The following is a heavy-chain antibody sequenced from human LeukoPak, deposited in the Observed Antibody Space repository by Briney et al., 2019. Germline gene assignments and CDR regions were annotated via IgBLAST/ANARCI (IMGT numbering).Heavy chain of an antibody. Sequence: SETLSLTCTVSGGSISSYYWSWIRQPPGKGLEWIGYIYYSGSTNYNPSLKSRVTISVDTSKNQFSLKLSSVTAADTAVYYCARSYSSSWLPIYYYYMDVWGKGTTVTISS. J-gene: IGHJ6*03. CDR3: ARSYSSSWLPIYYYYMDV. CDR1: GGSISSYY. D-gene: IGHD6-13*01. V-gene: IGHV4-59*01. CDR2: IYYSGST.